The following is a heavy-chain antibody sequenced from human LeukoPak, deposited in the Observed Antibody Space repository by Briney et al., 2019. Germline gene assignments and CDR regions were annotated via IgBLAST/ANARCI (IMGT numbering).Heavy chain of an antibody. V-gene: IGHV3-21*01. J-gene: IGHJ6*04. CDR3: ARDSGREVLLWFGELTHYYGMDV. Sequence: PGGSLRLSCAASGFTFSSYSMNWARQAPGKGLEWVSSISSSSSYIYYADSVKGRFTISRDNAKNSLYLQMNSLRAEDTAVYYCARDSGREVLLWFGELTHYYGMDVWGKGTTVTVSS. CDR1: GFTFSSYS. D-gene: IGHD3-10*01. CDR2: ISSSSSYI.